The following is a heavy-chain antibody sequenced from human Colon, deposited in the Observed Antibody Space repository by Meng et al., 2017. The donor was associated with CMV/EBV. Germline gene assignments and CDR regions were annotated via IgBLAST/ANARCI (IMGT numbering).Heavy chain of an antibody. D-gene: IGHD1-26*01. CDR2: INAGNGNT. CDR3: ARDGGWELPFSIDP. Sequence: SGYPFTYYAIHWVRQAPGQGLEWMGRINAGNGNTDYSPTFQDRLTFSRDTSADTAYMELRSLTSEDTAVYYCARDGGWELPFSIDPWGQGTLVTVSS. CDR1: GYPFTYYA. V-gene: IGHV1-3*01. J-gene: IGHJ5*02.